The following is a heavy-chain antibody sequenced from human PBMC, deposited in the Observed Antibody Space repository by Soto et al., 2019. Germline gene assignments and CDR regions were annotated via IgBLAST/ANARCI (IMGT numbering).Heavy chain of an antibody. Sequence: HPGGSLRLSCVASGFTFSSYAMSWVRQAPGKGLEWVSAISGSGGSTYYADSVKGRFTISRDNSKNTLYLQMNSLRAEDTAVYYCAKDWFGSGSYYPYYYYGMDVWGQGTTVTVSS. D-gene: IGHD3-10*01. V-gene: IGHV3-23*01. CDR1: GFTFSSYA. CDR2: ISGSGGST. J-gene: IGHJ6*02. CDR3: AKDWFGSGSYYPYYYYGMDV.